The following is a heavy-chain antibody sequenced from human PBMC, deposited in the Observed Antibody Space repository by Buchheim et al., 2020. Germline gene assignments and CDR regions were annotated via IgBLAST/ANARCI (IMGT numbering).Heavy chain of an antibody. CDR3: ARDIRDPVVPAAPYYFDY. D-gene: IGHD2-2*01. Sequence: EVQLVESGGGLVQPGGSLRLSCAASGFTFSSYWMSWVRQAPGKGLEWVANIKQDGSEKYYVDSVKGRFTISRDNAKNSLYLQMNSLRAEDTAVYYCARDIRDPVVPAAPYYFDYWGQGTL. V-gene: IGHV3-7*01. CDR2: IKQDGSEK. CDR1: GFTFSSYW. J-gene: IGHJ4*02.